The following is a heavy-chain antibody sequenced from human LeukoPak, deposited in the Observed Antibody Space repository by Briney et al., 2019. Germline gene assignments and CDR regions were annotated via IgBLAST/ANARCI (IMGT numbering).Heavy chain of an antibody. CDR2: IYHSGST. CDR1: GGSISSSSYY. CDR3: ASRRGYCTNGVCSPGGAFDI. D-gene: IGHD2-8*01. V-gene: IGHV4-39*07. Sequence: SETLSLTCTVSGGSISSSSYYWGWIRQPPGKGLEWIGSIYHSGSTYYNPSLKSRVTISVDTSKNQFSLKLSSVTAADTAVYYCASRRGYCTNGVCSPGGAFDIWGQGTMVTVSS. J-gene: IGHJ3*02.